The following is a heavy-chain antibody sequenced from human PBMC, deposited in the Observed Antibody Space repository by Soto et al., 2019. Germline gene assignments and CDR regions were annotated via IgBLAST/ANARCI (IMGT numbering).Heavy chain of an antibody. CDR3: ARDRAVRGVIGRLFDD. V-gene: IGHV1-69*01. Sequence: QVQLVQSGAEVKKPGSSVKVSCKASGGTFSSYAISWVRQAPGQGLEWMGGIIPLFGTANYAQKFQGRVTIPADESTSTADMEVSSLRSVDMTVYYWARDRAVRGVIGRLFDDWGQGALVTVS. CDR2: IIPLFGTA. CDR1: GGTFSSYA. J-gene: IGHJ4*02. D-gene: IGHD3-10*01.